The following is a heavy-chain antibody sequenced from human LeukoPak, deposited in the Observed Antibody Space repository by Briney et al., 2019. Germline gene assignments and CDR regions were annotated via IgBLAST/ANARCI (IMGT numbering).Heavy chain of an antibody. J-gene: IGHJ3*02. CDR3: ARGRRDVFDI. Sequence: ASVKVSCKASGYTLTDYGITWVRQAAGQGLEWMGWMNPHSGNTGYAQKFLGRITLTRNTSTSMAYMELTSLKSEDTAVYYCARGRRDVFDIWGQGTTVTVS. CDR2: MNPHSGNT. V-gene: IGHV1-8*03. CDR1: GYTLTDYG.